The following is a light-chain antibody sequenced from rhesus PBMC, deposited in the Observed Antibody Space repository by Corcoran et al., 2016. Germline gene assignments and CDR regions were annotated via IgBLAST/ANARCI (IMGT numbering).Light chain of an antibody. Sequence: EIVMTQSPATLSLSPGERATLSCRASQSVSSSLAWYQQKPGQAPRLLIYGASSRATGIPDMFSGSGSGTEVTLTISSLEPEDFAVYYCQQYSNWPPTFGGGTKVEIK. V-gene: IGKV3-42*03. J-gene: IGKJ4*01. CDR1: QSVSSS. CDR3: QQYSNWPPT. CDR2: GAS.